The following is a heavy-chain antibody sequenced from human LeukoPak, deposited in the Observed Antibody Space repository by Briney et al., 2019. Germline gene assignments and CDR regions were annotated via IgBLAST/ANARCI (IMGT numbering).Heavy chain of an antibody. CDR3: AREQDSSGYYNDAFDI. D-gene: IGHD3-22*01. CDR1: GGSISSYY. V-gene: IGHV4-59*01. J-gene: IGHJ3*02. CDR2: IYYSGST. Sequence: SETLSLTCTVSGGSISSYYWSWIRQPPGKGLEWIGSIYYSGSTNYNPSLKSRVTISVDTSKNQFSLKLSSVTAADTAVYYCAREQDSSGYYNDAFDIWGQGTMVTVSS.